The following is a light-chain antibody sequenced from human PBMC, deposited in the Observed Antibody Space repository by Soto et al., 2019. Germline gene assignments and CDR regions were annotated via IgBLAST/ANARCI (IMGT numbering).Light chain of an antibody. CDR3: QTWVTGSWV. V-gene: IGLV4-69*01. CDR1: SGHSSYA. J-gene: IGLJ3*02. CDR2: VNNDGSH. Sequence: QPVLTQSPSASASLGVSVKLTCTLSSGHSSYAIAWHQQRPEKGPRHLMKVNNDGSHTKGDGIPDRFSGSSSGAERYLTISSLQSEDEADYYCQTWVTGSWVFGGGTKLTVL.